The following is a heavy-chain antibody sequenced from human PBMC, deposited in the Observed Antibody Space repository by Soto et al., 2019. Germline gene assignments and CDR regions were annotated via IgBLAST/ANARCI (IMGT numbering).Heavy chain of an antibody. D-gene: IGHD3-22*01. Sequence: EVQLVESGGGLVQPGGSLRLSCAASGFTFSSYAMHWVRQAPGKGLEYVSAISSNGGSTYYANSVKGRFTISRDNSKNTLYLQMGSLRAEDMAVYYCARTRSSGYLHAFDIWGQGTMVTVSS. CDR3: ARTRSSGYLHAFDI. V-gene: IGHV3-64*01. CDR1: GFTFSSYA. J-gene: IGHJ3*02. CDR2: ISSNGGST.